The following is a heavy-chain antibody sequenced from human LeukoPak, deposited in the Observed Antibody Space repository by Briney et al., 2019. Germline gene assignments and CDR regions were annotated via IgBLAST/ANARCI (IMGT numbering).Heavy chain of an antibody. D-gene: IGHD2-15*01. CDR1: GYTFTSYY. Sequence: ASVKVSCKASGYTFTSYYMQWVRQAPGQGLEWMGIINPSGGSTSYVQKFQGRVTMTRDTSTCTVYMELSSLRSEDTAVYYCARVRCSGGRCYSPSDYGGEGTLVTVSS. CDR2: INPSGGST. J-gene: IGHJ4*02. CDR3: ARVRCSGGRCYSPSDY. V-gene: IGHV1-46*01.